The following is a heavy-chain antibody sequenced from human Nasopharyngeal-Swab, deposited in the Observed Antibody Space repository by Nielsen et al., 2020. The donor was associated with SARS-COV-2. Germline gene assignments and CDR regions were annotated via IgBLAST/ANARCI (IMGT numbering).Heavy chain of an antibody. D-gene: IGHD2-2*01. CDR2: FDPEDGET. CDR3: ATSPGYCSSTSCRGWFDP. V-gene: IGHV1-24*01. Sequence: ASVKVSCKVSGYTLTELSMHWVRQAPGKGLEWMGGFDPEDGETIYAQKFQGRVTMTEDTSTDTAYMELSSLRSEDTAVYYCATSPGYCSSTSCRGWFDPWGQGTLVTVPS. J-gene: IGHJ5*02. CDR1: GYTLTELS.